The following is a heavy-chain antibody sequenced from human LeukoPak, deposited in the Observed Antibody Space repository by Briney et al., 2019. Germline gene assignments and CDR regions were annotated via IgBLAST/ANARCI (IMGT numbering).Heavy chain of an antibody. CDR2: FDPEDGET. CDR1: GYILTELS. V-gene: IGHV1-24*01. CDR3: ATDLHRIVGATLLDY. D-gene: IGHD1-26*01. J-gene: IGHJ4*02. Sequence: ASVTVSCKVSGYILTELSMHWVRQAPGKGLEWMGGFDPEDGETIYAQKFQGRVTMTEDTSTDTAYMELNSLRSEDTAVYYCATDLHRIVGATLLDYWGQGTLVTVSS.